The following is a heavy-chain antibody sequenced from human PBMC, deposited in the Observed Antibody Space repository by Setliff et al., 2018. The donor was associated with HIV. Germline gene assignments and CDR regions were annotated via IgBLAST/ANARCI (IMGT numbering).Heavy chain of an antibody. CDR1: GYSLSSASY. CDR2: ISLSGST. CDR3: ASANWNYLGYWFDP. J-gene: IGHJ5*02. Sequence: SETLSLTCTVSGYSLSSASYWGWIRQSPEKGLEWIGSISLSGSTYYMPSLQSRVTISVDMSKNQFSLKLSSVTATDTAMYYCASANWNYLGYWFDPWGQGTLVTVSS. V-gene: IGHV4-38-2*02. D-gene: IGHD1-7*01.